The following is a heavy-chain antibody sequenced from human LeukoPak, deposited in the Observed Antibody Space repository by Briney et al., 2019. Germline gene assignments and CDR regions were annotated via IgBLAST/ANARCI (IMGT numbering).Heavy chain of an antibody. J-gene: IGHJ5*02. Sequence: PSETLSLTCTVSGGSISSSRYYWGWIRQPPGKGLEWMGNIYYSGSTYYNPSLKSRVTISLDTSKNQFSLKLSSVTAADTAVYYCARRDIAARLNWFDPWGQGTLVTVSS. V-gene: IGHV4-39*01. CDR1: GGSISSSRYY. CDR3: ARRDIAARLNWFDP. D-gene: IGHD6-6*01. CDR2: IYYSGST.